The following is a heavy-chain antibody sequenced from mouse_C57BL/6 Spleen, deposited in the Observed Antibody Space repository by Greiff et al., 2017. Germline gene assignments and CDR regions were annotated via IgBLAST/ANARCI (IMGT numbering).Heavy chain of an antibody. Sequence: VQGVESGAELVRPGASVTLSCKASGYTFTDYEMHWVKQTPVHGLEWIGAIDPETGGTAYNQKFKGKAILTADKSSSTAYMELRSLTSEDSAVYYCTTVVAPFDYWGQGTTLTVSS. D-gene: IGHD1-1*01. J-gene: IGHJ2*01. CDR3: TTVVAPFDY. CDR2: IDPETGGT. V-gene: IGHV1-15*01. CDR1: GYTFTDYE.